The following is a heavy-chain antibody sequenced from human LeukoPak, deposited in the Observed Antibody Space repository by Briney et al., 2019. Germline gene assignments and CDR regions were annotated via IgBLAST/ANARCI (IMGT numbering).Heavy chain of an antibody. CDR2: IRPSRSTK. Sequence: GGSLRLSFAASGFSFSRYEMNLVRQAPRKGLEGVSNIRPSRSTKDYADSVKSRFTVSRDNAKNSLYLQMNSLRAGDTGVYYCTKLAVASADSWGQGTLVTVSS. J-gene: IGHJ4*02. V-gene: IGHV3-48*03. CDR3: TKLAVASADS. CDR1: GFSFSRYE. D-gene: IGHD6-19*01.